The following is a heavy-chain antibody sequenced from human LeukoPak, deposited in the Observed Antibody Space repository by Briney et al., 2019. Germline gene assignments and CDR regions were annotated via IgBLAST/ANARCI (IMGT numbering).Heavy chain of an antibody. J-gene: IGHJ4*02. CDR3: ARSDYYDSSGYSDY. CDR1: GGTFSSYA. V-gene: IGHV1-69*13. CDR2: IIPIFGTA. Sequence: SVRVSCKASGGTFSSYAISWVRQAPGQGLEWMGGIIPIFGTANYAQKFQGRVTITADESTSTAYMELSSLRSEDTAVYYCARSDYYDSSGYSDYWGQGTLVTVSS. D-gene: IGHD3-22*01.